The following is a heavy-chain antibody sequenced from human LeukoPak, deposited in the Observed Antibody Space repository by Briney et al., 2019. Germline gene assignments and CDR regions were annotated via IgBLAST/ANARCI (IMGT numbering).Heavy chain of an antibody. CDR3: ARDSGSYSYYFDY. CDR1: GFTVSSNY. J-gene: IGHJ4*02. Sequence: GGSLRLSCAASGFTVSSNYMNWVRQAPGKGLEWVSVIYSGGSTYYADSVKGRFTISRDNSKNTLYLQMNSLRAEDTAVYYCARDSGSYSYYFDYWGQGTLVTVSS. V-gene: IGHV3-66*01. CDR2: IYSGGST. D-gene: IGHD1-26*01.